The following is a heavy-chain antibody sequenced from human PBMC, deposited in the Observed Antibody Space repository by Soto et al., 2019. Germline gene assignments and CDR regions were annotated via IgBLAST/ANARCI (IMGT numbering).Heavy chain of an antibody. V-gene: IGHV3-23*01. J-gene: IGHJ3*01. Sequence: PGGSLRLSCVASGITFGSRAMSWVRQAPGEGLEWVSTITDTGGDTKYADSVKGRFTISRDNSRRTLHLQMDSLRAEDAAVYFCVRRAITATTNWGAFDVWGQGTVVTVSS. CDR2: ITDTGGDT. D-gene: IGHD1-20*01. CDR3: VRRAITATTNWGAFDV. CDR1: GITFGSRA.